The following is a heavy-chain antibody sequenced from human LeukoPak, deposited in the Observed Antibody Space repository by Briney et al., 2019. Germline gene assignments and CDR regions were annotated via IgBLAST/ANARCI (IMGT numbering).Heavy chain of an antibody. J-gene: IGHJ4*02. V-gene: IGHV3-30-3*01. CDR2: ISYDGSNK. CDR3: ARDGGYYGSGSYYNPSY. CDR1: GFTFSSYA. Sequence: GGSLRLSCAASGFTFSSYAMHWVRQAPGKGLEWVAVISYDGSNKYYADSVKGRLTISRDDSKNTLYLQMNSLRAEDTAVYYCARDGGYYGSGSYYNPSYWGQGTLVTVSS. D-gene: IGHD3-10*01.